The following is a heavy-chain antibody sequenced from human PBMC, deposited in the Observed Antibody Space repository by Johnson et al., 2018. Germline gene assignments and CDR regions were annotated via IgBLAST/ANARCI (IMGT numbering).Heavy chain of an antibody. CDR2: IKQDGSEK. D-gene: IGHD3-10*01. V-gene: IGHV3-7*01. CDR1: GFTFSSYW. J-gene: IGHJ6*02. CDR3: ARSPWMGGSGRRGMDV. Sequence: EVQLVESGGGLVQPGGSLRLSCAASGFTFSSYWMSWVRQAPGKGLEWVANIKQDGSEKYYVDSVKGRFTISRANAKNSLYLQMNSLRAEDTAVYYCARSPWMGGSGRRGMDVWGQGTTVTVSS.